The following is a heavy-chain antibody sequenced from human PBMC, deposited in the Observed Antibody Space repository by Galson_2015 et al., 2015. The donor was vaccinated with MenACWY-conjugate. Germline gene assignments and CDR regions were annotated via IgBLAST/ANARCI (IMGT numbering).Heavy chain of an antibody. V-gene: IGHV1-24*01. D-gene: IGHD3-3*01. Sequence: SVKVSCKVSGYTLTELSMHWVRQAPGKGLEWMGGFDPEDGETIYAQKFQGRVTMTTDTSTSTAYMELRSLRSDDTAVYYCARDCLLPYYDFWSGYAFDYWGQGTLVTVSS. CDR3: ARDCLLPYYDFWSGYAFDY. J-gene: IGHJ4*02. CDR2: FDPEDGET. CDR1: GYTLTELS.